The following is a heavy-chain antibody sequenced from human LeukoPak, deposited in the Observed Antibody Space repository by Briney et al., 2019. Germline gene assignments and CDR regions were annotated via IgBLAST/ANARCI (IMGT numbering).Heavy chain of an antibody. Sequence: SQTLSLTCSISGDGVSGGSAGWNWIRQSPSRGLEWLGRIYYRSKWYIDYGTSVKSRITINPDTSRNQFSLQLNSVTHDDTAVYYCTGGGLVRGLQHWFDPWGQGILVTVSS. CDR3: TGGGLVRGLQHWFDP. D-gene: IGHD3-10*01. V-gene: IGHV6-1*01. CDR1: GDGVSGGSAG. CDR2: IYYRSKWYI. J-gene: IGHJ5*02.